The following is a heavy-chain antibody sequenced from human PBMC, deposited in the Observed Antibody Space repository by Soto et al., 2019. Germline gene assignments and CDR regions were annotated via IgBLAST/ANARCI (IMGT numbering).Heavy chain of an antibody. CDR1: GFTFSSYG. J-gene: IGHJ4*02. CDR3: AKELAVAAPVLDY. D-gene: IGHD6-19*01. V-gene: IGHV3-30*18. Sequence: GGSLRLSCAASGFTFSSYGMHWVRQAPGKGLEWVAVISNDGSNKYYADSVKGRFTISRDNSKNPLYLQMNSLRAEDTAVYYCAKELAVAAPVLDYWGQGTLVTVSS. CDR2: ISNDGSNK.